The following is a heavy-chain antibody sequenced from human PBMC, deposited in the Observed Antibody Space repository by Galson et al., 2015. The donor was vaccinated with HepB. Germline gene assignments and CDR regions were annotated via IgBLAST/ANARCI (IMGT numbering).Heavy chain of an antibody. D-gene: IGHD3-22*01. V-gene: IGHV3-23*01. CDR3: AKEGGGYYYDSSGYLD. CDR2: ISGSGGST. CDR1: GFTFSSYA. Sequence: SLRLSCAASGFTFSSYAMSWVRQAPGKGLEWVSAISGSGGSTYYADSVKGRFTISRDNSKNTLYLQMNSLRAEDTAVYYCAKEGGGYYYDSSGYLDWGQGTLVTVSS. J-gene: IGHJ4*02.